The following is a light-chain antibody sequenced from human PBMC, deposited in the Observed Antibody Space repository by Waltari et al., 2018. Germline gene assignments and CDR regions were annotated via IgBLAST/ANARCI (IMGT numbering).Light chain of an antibody. CDR3: YSTDSSDTHRV. CDR2: QDN. J-gene: IGLJ3*02. Sequence: SYELTQPPSVSVSPGQTASITCSGDNLGDKYACWYQQKPGQSPGLVIYQDNKRPSGIPERFSGSSSGTTATLTLSGAQVEDEGDYYCYSTDSSDTHRVFGGGTKLTVL. CDR1: NLGDKY. V-gene: IGLV3-10*01.